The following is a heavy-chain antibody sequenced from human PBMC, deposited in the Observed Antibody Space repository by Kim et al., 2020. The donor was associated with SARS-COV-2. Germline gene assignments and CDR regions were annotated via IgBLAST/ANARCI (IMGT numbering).Heavy chain of an antibody. CDR2: IYYSRST. V-gene: IGHV4-39*01. CDR3: ARHIKGITIFGVVTDWFDP. D-gene: IGHD3-3*01. Sequence: SETLSLTCTVSGGSISSSSYYWGWIRQPPGKGLEWIGSIYYSRSTYYNPSLKSRVTISVDTSKNQFSLKLSSVTAADTAVYYCARHIKGITIFGVVTDWFDPWGQGTLVTVSS. CDR1: GGSISSSSYY. J-gene: IGHJ5*02.